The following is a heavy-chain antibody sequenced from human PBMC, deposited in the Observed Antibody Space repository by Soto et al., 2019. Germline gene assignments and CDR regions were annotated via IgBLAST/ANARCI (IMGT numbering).Heavy chain of an antibody. CDR3: ARGAEWLAAEYFQH. J-gene: IGHJ1*01. V-gene: IGHV4-59*01. Sequence: PSETLSLTCTVSGVSISSYYWSWIRQPPGKGLEWIGYIYYSGSTNYNPSLKSRVTISVDTSKNQFSLKLSSVTAADTAVYYCARGAEWLAAEYFQHWGQGTLVTVSS. CDR2: IYYSGST. D-gene: IGHD6-19*01. CDR1: GVSISSYY.